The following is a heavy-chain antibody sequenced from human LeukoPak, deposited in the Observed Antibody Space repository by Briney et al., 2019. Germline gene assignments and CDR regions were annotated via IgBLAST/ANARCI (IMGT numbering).Heavy chain of an antibody. Sequence: GASVKVSCKASGYTFTSYDINWVRQATGQGLEWMGWMNPNSGNTGYAQKFQGRVTITRNTSISTAYMELSSLRSEDTAVYYCERGGSPVVPAAIRAFDIWGQGTMVTVSS. V-gene: IGHV1-8*03. CDR1: GYTFTSYD. CDR2: MNPNSGNT. D-gene: IGHD2-2*01. J-gene: IGHJ3*02. CDR3: ERGGSPVVPAAIRAFDI.